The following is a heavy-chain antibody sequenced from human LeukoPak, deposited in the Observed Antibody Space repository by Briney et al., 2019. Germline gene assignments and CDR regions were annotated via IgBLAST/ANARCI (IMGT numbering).Heavy chain of an antibody. CDR1: GYTFTGYY. CDR2: INPNSGGT. D-gene: IGHD2-2*02. J-gene: IGHJ6*02. V-gene: IGHV1-2*06. Sequence: ASVKVSCKASGYTFTGYYMHWVRQAPGQGLEWMGRINPNSGGTDYAQKFQGRVTMTRDASISTAYMELSRLRSDDTAVYFCARGIVVVPAAIVRGDYGMDVWGQGTTVTVSS. CDR3: ARGIVVVPAAIVRGDYGMDV.